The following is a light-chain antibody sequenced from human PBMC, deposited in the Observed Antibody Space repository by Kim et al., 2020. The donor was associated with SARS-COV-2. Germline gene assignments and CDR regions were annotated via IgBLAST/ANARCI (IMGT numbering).Light chain of an antibody. CDR2: ATS. J-gene: IGKJ2*01. CDR3: QQTYAIPYT. V-gene: IGKV1-39*01. Sequence: DIQMTQSPSSLSASIGDTVTITCRASQYIADYLNWYHQKPGKAPSLLIWATSNLQSGVSSRYSGSGSGTYFTLTITSLQPEDFATFYCQQTYAIPYTSGQGTKLEI. CDR1: QYIADY.